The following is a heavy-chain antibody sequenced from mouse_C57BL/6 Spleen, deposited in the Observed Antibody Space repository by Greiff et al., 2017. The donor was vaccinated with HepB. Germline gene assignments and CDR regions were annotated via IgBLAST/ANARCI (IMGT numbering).Heavy chain of an antibody. J-gene: IGHJ1*03. CDR2: IDPSDSYT. Sequence: QVQLQQPGAELVMPGASVKLSCKASGYTFTSYWMHWVKQRPGQGLEWIGEIDPSDSYTNYNQKFKGKSTLTVDKSSSTAYMQLSSLTSEDSAVYYCARHGSSYGSGYFDVWGTGTTVTVSS. V-gene: IGHV1-69*01. CDR1: GYTFTSYW. D-gene: IGHD1-1*01. CDR3: ARHGSSYGSGYFDV.